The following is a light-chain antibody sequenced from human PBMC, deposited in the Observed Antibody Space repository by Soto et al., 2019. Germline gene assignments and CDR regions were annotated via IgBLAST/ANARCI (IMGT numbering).Light chain of an antibody. CDR1: QSVSSSY. Sequence: EIVLTQSPGTLSLSPGERATLSCRASQSVSSSYLACYQQKPGQAPRLLIYGASSRATGIPDRFSGSGSGTDFTLTISRLEPEDVAVYDCQHYGSSPRTFGQGTRLEIK. CDR3: QHYGSSPRT. J-gene: IGKJ5*01. CDR2: GAS. V-gene: IGKV3-20*01.